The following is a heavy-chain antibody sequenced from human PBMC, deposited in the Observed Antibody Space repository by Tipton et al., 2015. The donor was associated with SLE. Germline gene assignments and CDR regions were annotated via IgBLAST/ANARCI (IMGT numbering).Heavy chain of an antibody. CDR3: ARGGVGGYDYFDF. J-gene: IGHJ4*02. CDR1: GASISTTSYL. CDR2: IHYSETIHYSGST. Sequence: GLVKPSETLSLTCSVSGASISTTSYLWGWIRQPPGKGLEWIGTIHYSETIHYSGSTYLNPSLKSRVTVSVDTSKNQFSLKLSSVTAADTAVYYCARGGVGGYDYFDFWGPGTLVTVSS. D-gene: IGHD5-12*01. V-gene: IGHV4-39*07.